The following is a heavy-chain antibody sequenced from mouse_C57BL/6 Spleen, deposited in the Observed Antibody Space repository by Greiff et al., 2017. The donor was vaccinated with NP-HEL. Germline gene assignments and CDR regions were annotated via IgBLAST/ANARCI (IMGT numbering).Heavy chain of an antibody. CDR1: GFSLTSYG. Sequence: QVQLQQSGPGLVAPSPSLSITCTVSGFSLTSYGVSWVRQPPGKGLEWLGVIWGDGSTNYYSAPISRLSTSKDNSKIQVLLKLNSPQTNDTATYYCVKGPYYFDDWGQGTTLTVSS. J-gene: IGHJ2*01. CDR3: VKGPYYFDD. CDR2: IWGDGST. V-gene: IGHV2-3*01.